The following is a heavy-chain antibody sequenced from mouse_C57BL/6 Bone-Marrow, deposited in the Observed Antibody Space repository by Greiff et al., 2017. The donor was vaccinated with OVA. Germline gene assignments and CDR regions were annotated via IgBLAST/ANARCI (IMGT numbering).Heavy chain of an antibody. J-gene: IGHJ2*01. CDR3: ARENDGYYCDY. Sequence: EVKLVESGGGLVKPGGSLKLSCAASGFTFSSYAMSWVRQTPEKRLEWVATISDGGSYTYYPDNVKGRFTISRDNAKNNLYLQMSHLKSEDTAMYYCARENDGYYCDYWGQGTTLTVSS. D-gene: IGHD2-3*01. CDR1: GFTFSSYA. V-gene: IGHV5-4*01. CDR2: ISDGGSYT.